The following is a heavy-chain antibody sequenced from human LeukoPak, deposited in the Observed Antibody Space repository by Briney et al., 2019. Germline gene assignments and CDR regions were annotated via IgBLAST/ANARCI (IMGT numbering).Heavy chain of an antibody. Sequence: PSETLSLTCTVSNGSISSSSYYWGWIRQPPGKGLEWIGGIHYSGSSYYNPSLKSRATMSVDTSKNQFSLRLSSVTATDTAVYYCARQIYVWGSYRYLQGFDYWGQGTLVTVSS. D-gene: IGHD3-16*02. CDR2: IHYSGSS. J-gene: IGHJ4*02. V-gene: IGHV4-39*01. CDR1: NGSISSSSYY. CDR3: ARQIYVWGSYRYLQGFDY.